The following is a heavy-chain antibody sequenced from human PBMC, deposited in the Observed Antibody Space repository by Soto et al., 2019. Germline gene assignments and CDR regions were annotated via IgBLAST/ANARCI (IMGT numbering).Heavy chain of an antibody. J-gene: IGHJ6*03. Sequence: ASVKVSCKASGYTFTSYAMHWVRQAPGQRLEWMGWINAGNGNTKYSQKFQGRVTITRDTSASTAYMELSSLRSEDTAVYYCATSLITFGGVIVSGNGGYYMDVWGKGTTVTVS. V-gene: IGHV1-3*01. CDR2: INAGNGNT. D-gene: IGHD3-16*02. CDR1: GYTFTSYA. CDR3: ATSLITFGGVIVSGNGGYYMDV.